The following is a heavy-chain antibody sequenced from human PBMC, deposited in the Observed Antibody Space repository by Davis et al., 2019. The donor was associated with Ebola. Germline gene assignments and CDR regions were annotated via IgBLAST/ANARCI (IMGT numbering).Heavy chain of an antibody. CDR2: INPNSGGT. CDR3: ARVKVATTPYGMDV. D-gene: IGHD5-12*01. J-gene: IGHJ6*02. CDR1: GYTFTGYY. Sequence: ASVKVSCKASGYTFTGYYMHWVRQAPGQGLEWMGWINPNSGGTNYAQKFQGWVTMTRDTSISTAYMELSRLRSDDTAVYYCARVKVATTPYGMDVWGQGTTVTVSS. V-gene: IGHV1-2*04.